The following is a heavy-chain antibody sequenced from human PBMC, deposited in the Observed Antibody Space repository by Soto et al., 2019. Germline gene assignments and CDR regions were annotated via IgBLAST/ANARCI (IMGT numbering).Heavy chain of an antibody. J-gene: IGHJ4*02. Sequence: QLQLQESGPGLVKPSETLSLTCTVSGGSISSSSYYWGWIRQPPGKGLEWIGSIYYSGSTYYNPSLKSRVTISVDTSKNQFSLKLSSVTAADTAVYYCARQQGDSSGYYYEGYWGQGTLVTVSP. CDR3: ARQQGDSSGYYYEGY. CDR2: IYYSGST. CDR1: GGSISSSSYY. V-gene: IGHV4-39*01. D-gene: IGHD3-22*01.